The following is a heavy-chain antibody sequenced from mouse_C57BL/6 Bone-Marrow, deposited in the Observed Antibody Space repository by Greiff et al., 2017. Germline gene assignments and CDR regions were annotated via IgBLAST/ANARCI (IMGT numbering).Heavy chain of an antibody. J-gene: IGHJ1*03. CDR3: ARPYGIYWYFDV. Sequence: EVKLVESGGDLVKPGGSLKLSCAASGFTFSSYGMSWVRQTPDKRLEWVATISSGGSYTYYPDSVKGRFTISRDNAKNTLYLQMGSLKSEDTAMYYCARPYGIYWYFDVWGTGTTVTVSS. CDR2: ISSGGSYT. CDR1: GFTFSSYG. V-gene: IGHV5-6*01. D-gene: IGHD2-1*01.